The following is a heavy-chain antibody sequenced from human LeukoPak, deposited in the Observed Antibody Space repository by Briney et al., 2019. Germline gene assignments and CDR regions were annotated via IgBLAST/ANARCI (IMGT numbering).Heavy chain of an antibody. D-gene: IGHD3-16*01. V-gene: IGHV3-7*03. CDR1: GFTFSSYG. CDR2: IKQDGSER. Sequence: PGRSLRLSCAASGFTFSSYGMHWVRQAPGKGLEWVANIKQDGSERNYVDSVKGRFTISRDNAKNSLYLQMSNLRAEDTAVYFCARGGGLDVWGQGATVTVSS. J-gene: IGHJ6*02. CDR3: ARGGGLDV.